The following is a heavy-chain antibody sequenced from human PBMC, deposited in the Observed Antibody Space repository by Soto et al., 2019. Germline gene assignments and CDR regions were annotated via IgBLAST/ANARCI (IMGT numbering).Heavy chain of an antibody. D-gene: IGHD4-17*01. CDR1: GYTFTSYG. J-gene: IGHJ4*02. V-gene: IGHV1-18*01. Sequence: QVHLVQSGPEVKKPGASVTVSCKTSGYTFTSYGISWVRQAPGQRPEWMGWINVENDKTNYAQKFQDRVTMSTDTSTDTAYMELRSLRSDDTAIYYCTRDLFFISQSSVTTDGYWGQGTLVTVSS. CDR2: INVENDKT. CDR3: TRDLFFISQSSVTTDGY.